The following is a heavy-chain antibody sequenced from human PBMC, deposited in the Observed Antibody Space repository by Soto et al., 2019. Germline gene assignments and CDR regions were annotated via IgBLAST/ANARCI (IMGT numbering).Heavy chain of an antibody. J-gene: IGHJ6*02. CDR3: ARVVAAAGRRYYYGMDV. Sequence: QVQLVQSGAEVKKPGASVKVSCKASGYTFTGYYMHWVRQAPGQGLEWMGWINPNSGGTNYAQKFQGWVTMTRDTSISTAYMELSRLRSDDTAGYYCARVVAAAGRRYYYGMDVWGQGTTVTVSS. CDR1: GYTFTGYY. CDR2: INPNSGGT. V-gene: IGHV1-2*04. D-gene: IGHD6-13*01.